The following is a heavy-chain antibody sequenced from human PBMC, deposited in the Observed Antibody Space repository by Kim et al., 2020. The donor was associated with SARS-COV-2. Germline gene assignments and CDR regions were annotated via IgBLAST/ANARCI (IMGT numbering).Heavy chain of an antibody. CDR3: VRALTRGNLRGGFDWGFDS. D-gene: IGHD5-12*01. J-gene: IGHJ4*02. CDR1: GFTFTTHD. Sequence: GGSLRLSCAASGFTFTTHDMHWVRQTTGKGLEWVSASGTAGDTYYPDSVKGRFTIFREDATNSLYLQLNSLRVGDTAVYYCVRALTRGNLRGGFDWGFDSWGQGTLVTVSS. V-gene: IGHV3-13*01. CDR2: SGTAGDT.